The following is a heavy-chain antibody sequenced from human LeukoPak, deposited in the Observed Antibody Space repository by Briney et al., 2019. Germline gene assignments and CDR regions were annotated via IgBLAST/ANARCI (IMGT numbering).Heavy chain of an antibody. V-gene: IGHV3-7*04. CDR1: GFTFSSYW. Sequence: SGGSLRLSCAASGFTFSSYWMSWVRQAPGKGLEWVANIKQDGSEKYYVDSVKGRFTISRDNAKNSLYLQMNSLRAEDTAVYYCARGGYSYGFDAFDIWGQGTMVTVSS. CDR2: IKQDGSEK. D-gene: IGHD5-18*01. J-gene: IGHJ3*02. CDR3: ARGGYSYGFDAFDI.